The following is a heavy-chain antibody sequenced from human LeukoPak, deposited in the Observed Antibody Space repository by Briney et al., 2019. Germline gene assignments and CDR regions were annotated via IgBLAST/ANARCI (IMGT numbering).Heavy chain of an antibody. CDR1: GFAFSNFA. CDR3: ARESPSGYSYGFDY. V-gene: IGHV3-23*01. Sequence: GGSLRLSCAASGFAFSNFAMSWVRQAPGKGLEWVSGISDSGASTYYPDSVKGRFTISRDNSRNMLYLQMNSLRADDTAVYYCARESPSGYSYGFDYWGQGTLVTVSS. J-gene: IGHJ4*02. D-gene: IGHD5-18*01. CDR2: ISDSGAST.